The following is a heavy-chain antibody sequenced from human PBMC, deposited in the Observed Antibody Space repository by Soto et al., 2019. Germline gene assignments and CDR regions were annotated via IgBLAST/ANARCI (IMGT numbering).Heavy chain of an antibody. CDR1: GGSFSGYY. CDR2: INHSGST. J-gene: IGHJ6*02. CDR3: ARVLYYDFWSGYPSPTGYYYGMDV. D-gene: IGHD3-3*01. V-gene: IGHV4-34*01. Sequence: GPVPPSETLSLTCAVYGGSFSGYYWSWIRQPPGKGLEWIGEINHSGSTNYNPSLKSRVTISVDTSKNQFSLKLSSVTAADTAAYYCARVLYYDFWSGYPSPTGYYYGMDVWGQGTTVTVSS.